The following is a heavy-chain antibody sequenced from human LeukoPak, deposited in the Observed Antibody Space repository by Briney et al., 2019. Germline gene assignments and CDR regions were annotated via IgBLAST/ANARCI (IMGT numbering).Heavy chain of an antibody. CDR2: IYTSGST. D-gene: IGHD3-3*01. CDR1: GGSISSGSYY. J-gene: IGHJ4*02. V-gene: IGHV4-61*02. CDR3: ARGVTIFDY. Sequence: PSETLSLTCTVSGGSISSGSYYWSWIRQPAGKGLEWIGRIYTSGSTNYNPSLKSRVTMSVDTSKNQFSLKLSSVTAADTAVYYCARGVTIFDYWGQGTLVTVSS.